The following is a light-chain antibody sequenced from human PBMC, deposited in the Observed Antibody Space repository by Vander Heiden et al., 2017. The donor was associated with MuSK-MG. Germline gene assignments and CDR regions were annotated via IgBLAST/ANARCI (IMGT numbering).Light chain of an antibody. CDR3: LLAYSDTVI. J-gene: IGLJ2*01. CDR1: SGAVTGAHD. CDR2: DTT. Sequence: QAVVTQVPSLTVSPGGTVTLTGGSSSGAVTGAHDSYWMQQKPGQGPTTLIYDTTYKHAWTPDRFSGSLLGGKAALTLSGAQPEDEAAYFCLLAYSDTVIFGGGTTLTVL. V-gene: IGLV7-46*01.